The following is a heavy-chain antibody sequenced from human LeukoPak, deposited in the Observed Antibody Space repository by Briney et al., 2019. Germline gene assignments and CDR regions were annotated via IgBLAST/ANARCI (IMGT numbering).Heavy chain of an antibody. CDR1: GSTFSSHT. V-gene: IGHV3-53*01. Sequence: PGGSLRLSCAASGSTFSSHTMNWVRQAPGRGLEWVSVIYSGGSTYYADSVKGRFTISRDNSKNTLYLQMNSLRAEDTAVYYCARDRARYSGYVGLGYYGMDVWGQGTTVTVSS. D-gene: IGHD5-12*01. J-gene: IGHJ6*02. CDR2: IYSGGST. CDR3: ARDRARYSGYVGLGYYGMDV.